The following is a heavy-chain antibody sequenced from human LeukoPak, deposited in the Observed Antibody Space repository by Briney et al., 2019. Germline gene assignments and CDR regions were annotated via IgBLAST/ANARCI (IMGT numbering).Heavy chain of an antibody. CDR3: AAGPIDQPAHALDI. CDR1: GFTFSSYA. D-gene: IGHD1-14*01. Sequence: GGSLRLSCAASGFTFSSYAMSWVRQAPGKGLEWVSAISGSGGSTYYADSVKGRFTISRDNSKNTLYLQMNSLRAEDTAVYYCAAGPIDQPAHALDIWGQGTMVTVSS. CDR2: ISGSGGST. V-gene: IGHV3-23*01. J-gene: IGHJ3*02.